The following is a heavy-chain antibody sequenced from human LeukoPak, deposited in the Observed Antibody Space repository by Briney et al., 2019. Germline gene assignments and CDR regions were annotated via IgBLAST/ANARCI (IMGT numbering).Heavy chain of an antibody. CDR2: ISSSSSYI. V-gene: IGHV3-21*01. Sequence: GGSLRLSCAASGFTFSSYSMNWVRQAPGKGLEWVSSISSSSSYIYYADSVKGRFTISRDNAKNSLYLQMNSLRAEDTAVYYCARPLSWGTGEAFDIWGQGTMVTVSS. D-gene: IGHD2/OR15-2a*01. CDR3: ARPLSWGTGEAFDI. J-gene: IGHJ3*02. CDR1: GFTFSSYS.